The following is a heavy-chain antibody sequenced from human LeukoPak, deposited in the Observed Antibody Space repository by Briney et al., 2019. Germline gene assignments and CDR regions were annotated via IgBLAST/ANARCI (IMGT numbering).Heavy chain of an antibody. D-gene: IGHD1-26*01. V-gene: IGHV3-64D*09. CDR1: GFTFSRYA. CDR3: VKDVGGSYAFDY. CDR2: INDNGGRT. J-gene: IGHJ4*02. Sequence: QPGGSLRLYCSASGFTFSRYAMHWVRQAPGKGLEYVSGINDNGGRTHYGDSVKGRFSISRDNSKNTPHLQMSTLRAEDTALYYCVKDVGGSYAFDYWGQGILVTVAS.